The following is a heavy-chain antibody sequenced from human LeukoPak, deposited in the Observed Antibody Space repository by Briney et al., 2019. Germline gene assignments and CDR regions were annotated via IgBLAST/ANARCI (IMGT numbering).Heavy chain of an antibody. J-gene: IGHJ5*02. CDR1: GGSISSNNW. Sequence: SGTLSLTCAVSGGSISSNNWWGWVRQPPGKGLEWIGEINHSGSTNYDPSLKSRVTISVDTSKSQFSLRLNSVTAADTAVYYCARGKPWFDPWGQGTLVTVSS. CDR2: INHSGST. CDR3: ARGKPWFDP. D-gene: IGHD1-14*01. V-gene: IGHV4-4*02.